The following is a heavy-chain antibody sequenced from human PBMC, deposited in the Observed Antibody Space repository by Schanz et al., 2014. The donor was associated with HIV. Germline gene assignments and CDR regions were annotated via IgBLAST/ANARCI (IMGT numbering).Heavy chain of an antibody. CDR1: GFPFSNFA. D-gene: IGHD3-10*01. CDR3: GTYNYGSGHDY. CDR2: ISTGGERT. V-gene: IGHV3-23*01. J-gene: IGHJ4*02. Sequence: EEHLLESGGDLIQPGGSLRLSCVASGFPFSNFAMSWVRQDPGRGLEWVSAISTGGERTFYADSVKGRFTISRDNSKNTLYLQMNSLRAEDTAIYHCGTYNYGSGHDYWAREPWSPSP.